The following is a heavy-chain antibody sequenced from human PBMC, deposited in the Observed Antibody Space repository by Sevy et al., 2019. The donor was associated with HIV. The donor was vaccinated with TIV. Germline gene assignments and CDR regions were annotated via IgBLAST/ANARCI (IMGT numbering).Heavy chain of an antibody. CDR3: ARGENNDEFFQY. CDR2: TSYDGSHK. CDR1: GFIFSNFA. V-gene: IGHV3-30*04. D-gene: IGHD1-26*01. J-gene: IGHJ1*01. Sequence: GGSLRLSCAASGFIFSNFAMHWVRQAPGKGLEWVAVTSYDGSHKYYADSVKGRFTVSRYNSRNMLSLEMNSLRRDDTAVYYCARGENNDEFFQYWGQGTLVTVSS.